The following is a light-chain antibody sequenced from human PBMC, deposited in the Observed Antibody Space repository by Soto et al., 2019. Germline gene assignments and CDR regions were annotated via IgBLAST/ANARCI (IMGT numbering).Light chain of an antibody. CDR3: QQYYSTPPT. CDR1: QSVLYSSNNKNY. CDR2: WAS. V-gene: IGKV4-1*01. J-gene: IGKJ1*01. Sequence: DIVMTQSPDSLAVSLGDRATINCKSRQSVLYSSNNKNYLAWYRQKPGQPPKLLIYWASTRESGVPDRFSGSGSGTDFTLNISSLQAEDVAVYYCQQYYSTPPTFGQGTKVEIK.